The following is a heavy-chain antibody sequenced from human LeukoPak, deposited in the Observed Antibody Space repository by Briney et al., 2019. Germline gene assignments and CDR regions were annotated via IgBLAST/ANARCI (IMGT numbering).Heavy chain of an antibody. CDR1: GGSISSSSYY. Sequence: SETVSLTCTVSGGSISSSSYYWGWIRQPPGKGLQWIGSVSYSGNTYYNPSLKSRVTISVDTSKNQFSLKLSSVTAADTAVYYCARTTMVRGTYYMDVWGKGTTVTISS. CDR2: VSYSGNT. CDR3: ARTTMVRGTYYMDV. J-gene: IGHJ6*03. V-gene: IGHV4-39*07. D-gene: IGHD3-10*01.